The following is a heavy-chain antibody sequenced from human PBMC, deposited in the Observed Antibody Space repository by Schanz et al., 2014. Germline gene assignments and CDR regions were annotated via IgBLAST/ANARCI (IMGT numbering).Heavy chain of an antibody. V-gene: IGHV1-18*01. CDR3: ARGEYSSGWYDRDIAHFDY. D-gene: IGHD6-19*01. J-gene: IGHJ4*02. CDR2: ISAYNGNT. Sequence: QVQLVQSGAEVKKPGASVKVSCKASGYTFTSYGISWVRQAPGQGLEWMGWISAYNGNTNYAQKLQGRVTMTTDTSTSTAYMELRSLRSADTAVYYCARGEYSSGWYDRDIAHFDYWGQGTLVTGSS. CDR1: GYTFTSYG.